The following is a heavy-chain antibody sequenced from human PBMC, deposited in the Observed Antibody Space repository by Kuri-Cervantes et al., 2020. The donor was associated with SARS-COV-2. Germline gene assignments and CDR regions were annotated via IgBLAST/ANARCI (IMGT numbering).Heavy chain of an antibody. CDR2: INHSGST. Sequence: SETLSLTCAVFGGSFSGYYWSWIRQSPGKGLEWIGKINHSGSTNYNPPLSSRVTISVDVSKNQFSLRLSSVIAADTAMYYCARGREGVVPATILGLGYFLYFSMDVWGKGTSVTVSS. D-gene: IGHD2-2*01. CDR3: ARGREGVVPATILGLGYFLYFSMDV. V-gene: IGHV4-34*01. CDR1: GGSFSGYY. J-gene: IGHJ6*03.